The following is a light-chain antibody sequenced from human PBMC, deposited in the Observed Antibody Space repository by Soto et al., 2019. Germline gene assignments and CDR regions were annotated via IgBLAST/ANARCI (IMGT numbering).Light chain of an antibody. CDR3: HQYGSSPFT. CDR1: QSVSTSY. Sequence: EIVLTQSPGTLSLSPGERATLSCRASQSVSTSYFAWYQQKPGQAPRLLIYATSNRVTGIPDRFSGSGSGTDFSLTISRLEPEDFAVYYCHQYGSSPFTFGGGTKVEIK. V-gene: IGKV3-20*01. J-gene: IGKJ4*01. CDR2: ATS.